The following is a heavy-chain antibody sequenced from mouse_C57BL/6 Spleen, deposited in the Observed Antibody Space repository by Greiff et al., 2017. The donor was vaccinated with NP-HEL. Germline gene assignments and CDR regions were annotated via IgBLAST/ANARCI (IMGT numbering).Heavy chain of an antibody. D-gene: IGHD1-1*01. CDR1: GYSFTGYY. CDR3: ARYTTVVAFDY. J-gene: IGHJ2*01. V-gene: IGHV1-43*01. CDR2: INPSTGGT. Sequence: EVQLQQSGPELVKPGASVKISCKASGYSFTGYYMHWVKQSSEKSLEWIGEINPSTGGTSYNQKFKGKATLTVDKSSSTAYMQLKSLTSEDSAVYYCARYTTVVAFDYWGQGTTLTVSS.